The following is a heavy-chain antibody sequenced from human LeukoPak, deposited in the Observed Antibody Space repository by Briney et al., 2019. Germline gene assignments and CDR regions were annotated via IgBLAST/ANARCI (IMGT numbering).Heavy chain of an antibody. V-gene: IGHV3-23*01. CDR2: ISGDAHST. J-gene: IGHJ4*02. CDR1: GFTFRDYA. Sequence: GGSLRLSCAASGFTFRDYAMSWVRQAPGKGLEWVSAISGDAHSTYYADSLKGRFTISRDNSKNTLYLQMNSLRAADTATYFCVKDAPLPFDFWGQGALVIVSS. CDR3: VKDAPLPFDF.